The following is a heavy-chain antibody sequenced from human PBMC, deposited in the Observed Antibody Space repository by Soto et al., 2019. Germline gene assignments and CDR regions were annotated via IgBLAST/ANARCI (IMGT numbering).Heavy chain of an antibody. CDR2: IKHRGST. V-gene: IGHV4-34*01. CDR1: GGSFSGYY. J-gene: IGHJ4*02. CDR3: ARLYGSRGPFDY. D-gene: IGHD6-13*01. Sequence: SETLSLTCAVYGGSFSGYYWSWIRQPPGKGLEWIGEIKHRGSTNYNPSLKSRVTISVDTSKNQFSLKLSSVTAADTAVYYCARLYGSRGPFDYWGQGTLVT.